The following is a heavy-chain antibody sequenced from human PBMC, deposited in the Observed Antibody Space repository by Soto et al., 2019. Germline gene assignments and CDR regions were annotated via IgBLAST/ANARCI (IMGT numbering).Heavy chain of an antibody. D-gene: IGHD6-19*01. Sequence: QVQLVESGGGVVQPGRFLRLSCAASGFTFRSYAMQRVRQAPGKGLEWVAVISYDGSNKYYADSVKGRFTISRDNSKNTLYLQMNSLRAEDTAVYYCARGSSGWTHMNWFDPWGQGTLVTVSS. CDR1: GFTFRSYA. CDR3: ARGSSGWTHMNWFDP. J-gene: IGHJ5*02. CDR2: ISYDGSNK. V-gene: IGHV3-30-3*01.